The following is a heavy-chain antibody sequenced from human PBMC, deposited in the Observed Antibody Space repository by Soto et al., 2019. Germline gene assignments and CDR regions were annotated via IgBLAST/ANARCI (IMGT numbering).Heavy chain of an antibody. Sequence: EVQLLESGGDLIQPXGSLRLSCVASXXXFGSRAXXXVRXXXXEGLXXXSTITDTGEDAKYADSVRGRFTISRDNSKKTLYLQMSSLRADDSAVYFCARGSKDSYPGSRIFDFWGRGTLVTVSS. CDR1: XXXFGSRA. CDR2: ITDTGEDA. D-gene: IGHD3-10*01. CDR3: ARGSKDSYPGSRIFDF. V-gene: IGHV3-23*01. J-gene: IGHJ4*02.